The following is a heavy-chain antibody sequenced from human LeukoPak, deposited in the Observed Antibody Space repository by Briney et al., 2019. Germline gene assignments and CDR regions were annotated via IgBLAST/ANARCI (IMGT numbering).Heavy chain of an antibody. CDR2: FDPEDGET. Sequence: ASVKVSCKVSGYTLTELSMHWVRQAPGKGLEWMGGFDPEDGETIYAQKFQGRVTMTEDTSTDTADMELSSLRSEDTAVYYCATALVGRVAARQNWFDPWGQGTLVTVSS. V-gene: IGHV1-24*01. J-gene: IGHJ5*02. CDR1: GYTLTELS. CDR3: ATALVGRVAARQNWFDP. D-gene: IGHD6-6*01.